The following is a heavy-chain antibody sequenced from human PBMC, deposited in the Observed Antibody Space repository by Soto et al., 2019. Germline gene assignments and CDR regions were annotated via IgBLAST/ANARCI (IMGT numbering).Heavy chain of an antibody. CDR1: GFIFSSHT. CDR3: ARGWLRDPWMY. Sequence: EVQRVESGGGLVKPGGSLRLSCAASGFIFSSHTMNWVRQVPGKGLEWVSSISASSTYIYYADSLKGRFTISRDNAYNSLYLQVSSLRAEDTAVYYCARGWLRDPWMYWGQGTLVTVSS. V-gene: IGHV3-21*02. J-gene: IGHJ4*02. CDR2: ISASSTYI. D-gene: IGHD5-12*01.